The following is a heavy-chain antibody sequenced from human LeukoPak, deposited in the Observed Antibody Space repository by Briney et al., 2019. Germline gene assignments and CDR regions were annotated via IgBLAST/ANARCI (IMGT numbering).Heavy chain of an antibody. CDR2: IRDSGET. Sequence: GGSLRLSCAGSGFSVSNYYMSWVRQAPGKGLEWVSLIRDSGETFYADSVKGRFTISRDNSKNTMYLQMNRLRVEDTAVYFCARDYIPLWAYYDSSGYPGLDVWGQGTTVTVSS. J-gene: IGHJ6*02. V-gene: IGHV3-66*03. D-gene: IGHD3-22*01. CDR3: ARDYIPLWAYYDSSGYPGLDV. CDR1: GFSVSNYY.